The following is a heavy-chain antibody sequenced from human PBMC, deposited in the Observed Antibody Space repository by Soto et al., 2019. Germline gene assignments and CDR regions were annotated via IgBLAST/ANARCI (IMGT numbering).Heavy chain of an antibody. CDR2: ISYDGNNK. CDR1: GFTFSSYV. J-gene: IGHJ6*02. D-gene: IGHD2-15*01. CDR3: ARAGCDGGRCYTLVGLRYGMDV. V-gene: IGHV3-30-3*01. Sequence: QVQLVESGGGVVQPGRSLRLSCAASGFTFSSYVMHWVRQAPGKGLEWVAVISYDGNNKYYADSVKGRFTISRDNSKNTLYLQMNSLRAEHTAVYYCARAGCDGGRCYTLVGLRYGMDVWGQGTTVTVSS.